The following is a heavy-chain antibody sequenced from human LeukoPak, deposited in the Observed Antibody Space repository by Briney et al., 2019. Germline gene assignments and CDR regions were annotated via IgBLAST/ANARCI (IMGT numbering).Heavy chain of an antibody. D-gene: IGHD3-3*01. Sequence: SVKVSCKASGFTFTSSAVQWVRQARGQRLEWIGWIVVGSGNTNYAQKFQERVTITRDMSTSTAYMELSSLRSEDTAVYYCVADNTIFGVVIDAFDIWGQGTMVTVSS. CDR1: GFTFTSSA. J-gene: IGHJ3*02. CDR3: VADNTIFGVVIDAFDI. V-gene: IGHV1-58*01. CDR2: IVVGSGNT.